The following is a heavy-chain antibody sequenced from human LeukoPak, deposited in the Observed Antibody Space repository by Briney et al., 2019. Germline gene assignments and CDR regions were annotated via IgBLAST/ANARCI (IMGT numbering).Heavy chain of an antibody. CDR3: TTFYTRLTDY. J-gene: IGHJ4*02. Sequence: GGSLRLPCAASGLIFNTYWISWVRQAPGKGLEWLATINQDGSEKYYVDSVKGRFTISRDNAKNSLFLQMNGLRAEDTAVYYCTTFYTRLTDYWGQGTLVTVSS. CDR2: INQDGSEK. V-gene: IGHV3-7*05. D-gene: IGHD2/OR15-2a*01. CDR1: GLIFNTYW.